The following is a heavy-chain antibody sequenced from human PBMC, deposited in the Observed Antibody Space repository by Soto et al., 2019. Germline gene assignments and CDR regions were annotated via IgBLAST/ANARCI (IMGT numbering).Heavy chain of an antibody. J-gene: IGHJ4*02. CDR3: ARADYSIDY. CDR2: IYYSGST. CDR1: GGSVSSGSYY. Sequence: SETLSLTCTVSGGSVSSGSYYWSWIRQPPGKGLEWIGYIYYSGSTNYNPSLKSRVTISIDTSKNQFSLKLSSVTAADTAVYYCARADYSIDYWGQGSLVTVS. V-gene: IGHV4-61*01. D-gene: IGHD4-4*01.